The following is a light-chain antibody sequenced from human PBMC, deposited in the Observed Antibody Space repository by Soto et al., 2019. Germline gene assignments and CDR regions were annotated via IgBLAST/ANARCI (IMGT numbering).Light chain of an antibody. J-gene: IGKJ4*01. V-gene: IGKV3-20*01. CDR3: QHYLTS. CDR2: GAS. CDR1: QSVSSSY. Sequence: EIVLTQSPGTLSLSPGERATLSCRASQSVSSSYLAWYQQKPGQAPRQLIYGASSRATGIPDRFSGSGSGTDFPLTITRLEPEDFALYYYQHYLTSFGGGTRVEIK.